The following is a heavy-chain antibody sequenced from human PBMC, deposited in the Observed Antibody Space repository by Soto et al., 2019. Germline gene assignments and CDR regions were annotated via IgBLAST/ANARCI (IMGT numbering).Heavy chain of an antibody. Sequence: RRLSCAASGFTFSSYCMHWVRQAPDKGLEWVAVISYDGSNKYYADSVKGRFTISRDNSKNKLYLQMHGLRAEDTAVYYCAKDFQGYCTNGSCYKENWFDPWGQGTLVTVSS. J-gene: IGHJ5*02. CDR1: GFTFSSYC. CDR3: AKDFQGYCTNGSCYKENWFDP. V-gene: IGHV3-30*18. CDR2: ISYDGSNK. D-gene: IGHD2-8*01.